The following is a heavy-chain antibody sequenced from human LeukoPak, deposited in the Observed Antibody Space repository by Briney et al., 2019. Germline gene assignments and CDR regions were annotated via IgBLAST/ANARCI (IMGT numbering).Heavy chain of an antibody. CDR3: ARGLSPVGYYYYYYMDV. CDR2: MNPNSGNT. D-gene: IGHD2-8*01. J-gene: IGHJ6*03. Sequence: ASVKVSCKASGYTFTSYDINWVRQATGQGLEWMGWMNPNSGNTGYAQKFQGRVTITRNTSISTAYMELSSLRSEDTAVYYCARGLSPVGYYYYYYMDVWGKGTTVTVSS. V-gene: IGHV1-8*03. CDR1: GYTFTSYD.